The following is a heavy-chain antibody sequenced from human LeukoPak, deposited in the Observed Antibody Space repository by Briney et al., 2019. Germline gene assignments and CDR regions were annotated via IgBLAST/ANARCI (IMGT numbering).Heavy chain of an antibody. CDR2: IYYSGST. D-gene: IGHD2/OR15-2a*01. CDR1: GGSISSSSCY. V-gene: IGHV4-39*01. CDR3: AILGSILNWFDP. Sequence: SETLSLTCTVSGGSISSSSCYWGWIRQPPGKGLEWIGSIYYSGSTYYNPSLKSRVTISVDTSKNQFSLKLSSVTAADTAVYYCAILGSILNWFDPWGQGTLVTVSS. J-gene: IGHJ5*02.